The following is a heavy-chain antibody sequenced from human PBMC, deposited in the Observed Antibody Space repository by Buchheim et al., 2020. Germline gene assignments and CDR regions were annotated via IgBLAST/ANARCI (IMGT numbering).Heavy chain of an antibody. D-gene: IGHD1-26*01. CDR3: ARVVYSGSYSKSYFYYMDV. CDR2: ISGDNGIS. J-gene: IGHJ6*03. CDR1: GYSISSYG. V-gene: IGHV1-18*01. Sequence: QVQLVQSGVEVKKPGASVKVSCKASGYSISSYGISWVRQAPGQGLEWMGWISGDNGISKYVEKFQGRVTMTTDTSTSRAYMELMSLRSDDTAVYYCARVVYSGSYSKSYFYYMDVWGKGTT.